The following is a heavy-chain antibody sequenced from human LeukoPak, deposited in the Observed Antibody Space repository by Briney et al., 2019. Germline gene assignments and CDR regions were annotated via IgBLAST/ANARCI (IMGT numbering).Heavy chain of an antibody. D-gene: IGHD6-19*01. CDR1: GFTFSSYT. J-gene: IGHJ4*02. CDR2: MSNDGSNK. Sequence: GGSLRLSCAASGFTFSSYTVHWVRQAPGKGLDWVAVMSNDGSNKYYADSVKGRFTISRDNSKNTLYLQMNSLRAEDTAVYYCASPLRGGWSHPQDYWGQGTLVTVSS. CDR3: ASPLRGGWSHPQDY. V-gene: IGHV3-30*01.